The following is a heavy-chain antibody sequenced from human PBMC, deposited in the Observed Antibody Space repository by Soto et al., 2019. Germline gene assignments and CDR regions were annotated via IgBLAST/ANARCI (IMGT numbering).Heavy chain of an antibody. Sequence: SLTCAVYGGSFSGHYWSWIRQPPGKGLEWIGEINHSGSTNYNPSLKSRVTISVDTSKNQFSLKLSSVTAADTAVYYCARGEEGPTYYYYYYGMDVWGQGTTVTVSS. CDR1: GGSFSGHY. CDR2: INHSGST. J-gene: IGHJ6*02. CDR3: ARGEEGPTYYYYYYGMDV. V-gene: IGHV4-34*01.